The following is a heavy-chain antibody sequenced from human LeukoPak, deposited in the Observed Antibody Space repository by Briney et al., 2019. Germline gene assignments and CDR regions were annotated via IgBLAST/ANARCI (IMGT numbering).Heavy chain of an antibody. V-gene: IGHV3-48*04. CDR3: AGRSQWLHPQGAFDI. J-gene: IGHJ3*02. D-gene: IGHD6-19*01. Sequence: PGGSLRLSCAASGFTFSSYSMNWVRQAPGKGLEWVSYISSSSSTIYYADSVKGRFTISRDNAKNSLYLQMNSLRAEDTAVYYCAGRSQWLHPQGAFDIWGQGTMVIVSS. CDR2: ISSSSSTI. CDR1: GFTFSSYS.